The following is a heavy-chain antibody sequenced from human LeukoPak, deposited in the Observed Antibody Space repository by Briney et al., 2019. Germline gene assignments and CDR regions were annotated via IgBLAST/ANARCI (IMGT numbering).Heavy chain of an antibody. V-gene: IGHV3-23*01. CDR1: GFTFSSYS. CDR3: AKDAPVNIVVVPAANS. J-gene: IGHJ4*02. Sequence: GGSLRLSCAASGFTFSSYSMNWVRQAPGKGLEWVSAISGSGGSTYYADSVKGRFTISRDNSKNTLYLQMNSLRAEDTAVYYCAKDAPVNIVVVPAANSWGQGTLVTVS. CDR2: ISGSGGST. D-gene: IGHD2-2*01.